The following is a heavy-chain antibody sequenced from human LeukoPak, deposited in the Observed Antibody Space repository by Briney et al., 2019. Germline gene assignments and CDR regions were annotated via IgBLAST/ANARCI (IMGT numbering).Heavy chain of an antibody. D-gene: IGHD1-1*01. CDR2: VDHTGST. Sequence: SETLSLTCTVSDDSITMYYWTWIRQPPGKELEWIGYVDHTGSTNFNPSLNGRVSISRDTSKNLFSLRLRSVTAADTAVYFCARGRVSSSTWYSTYYYYFYMDVWGKGTTVTVSS. CDR1: DDSITMYY. J-gene: IGHJ6*03. CDR3: ARGRVSSSTWYSTYYYYFYMDV. V-gene: IGHV4-59*01.